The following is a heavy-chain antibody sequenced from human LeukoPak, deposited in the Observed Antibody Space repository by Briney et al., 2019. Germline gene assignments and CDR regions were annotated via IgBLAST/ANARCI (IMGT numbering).Heavy chain of an antibody. CDR1: GFTFSNAW. CDR2: ISWNSGSI. V-gene: IGHV3-9*01. Sequence: PGGSLRLSCAASGFTFSNAWMSWVRQAPGKGLEWVSGISWNSGSIGYADSVKGRFTISRDNAKNSLYLQMNSLRAEDTALYYCAKSRELEVVVAATGGDGMDVWGQGTTVTVSS. CDR3: AKSRELEVVVAATGGDGMDV. D-gene: IGHD2-15*01. J-gene: IGHJ6*02.